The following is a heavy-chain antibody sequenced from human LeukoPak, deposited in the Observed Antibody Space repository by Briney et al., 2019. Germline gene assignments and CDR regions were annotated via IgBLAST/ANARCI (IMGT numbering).Heavy chain of an antibody. CDR2: INPNSGGT. V-gene: IGHV1-2*02. J-gene: IGHJ4*02. CDR1: GYTFTSYG. Sequence: ASVKVSCEASGYTFTSYGISWVRQAPGQGLEWMGWINPNSGGTNYAQKFQGRVTMTRDTSISTAYMELSRLRSDDTAVYYCATSSSGYYRYFDYWGQGTLVTVSS. D-gene: IGHD3-22*01. CDR3: ATSSSGYYRYFDY.